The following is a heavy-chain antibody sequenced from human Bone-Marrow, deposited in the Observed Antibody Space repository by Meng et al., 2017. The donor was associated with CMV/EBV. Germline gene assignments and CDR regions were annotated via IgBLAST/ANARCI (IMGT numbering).Heavy chain of an antibody. J-gene: IGHJ6*02. D-gene: IGHD2-15*01. V-gene: IGHV3-30-3*01. CDR2: ISYDGSNK. CDR3: ARDHQTWITVVVVAAWYYYGMYV. CDR1: GFTFSSYA. Sequence: GESLKISCAASGFTFSSYAMHWVRQAPGKGLEWVAVISYDGSNKYYADSVKGRFTISRDNSKNTLYLQMNSLRAEDTAAYYCARDHQTWITVVVVAAWYYYGMYVCGQGITVIVSS.